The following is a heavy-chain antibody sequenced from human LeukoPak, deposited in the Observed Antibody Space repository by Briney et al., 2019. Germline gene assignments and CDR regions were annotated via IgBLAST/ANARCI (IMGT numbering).Heavy chain of an antibody. J-gene: IGHJ6*03. CDR3: ARGVTTVTKYYYYMDV. Sequence: SETLSLTCTVSGGSISGSSYYWGWIRQPPGKGLEWIGTIYYRGNTYYNPSLKSRVSISVDTSKNQFSLKLSSVTAADTAVYYCARGVTTVTKYYYYMDVWGKGTTVTVSS. CDR2: IYYRGNT. V-gene: IGHV4-39*07. CDR1: GGSISGSSYY. D-gene: IGHD4-17*01.